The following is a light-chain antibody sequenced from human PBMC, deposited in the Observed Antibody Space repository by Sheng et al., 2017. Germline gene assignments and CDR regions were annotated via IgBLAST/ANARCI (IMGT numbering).Light chain of an antibody. Sequence: SSELTQDPAVSVALGQTVRITCQGDSLRDSYAAWYQKKPGQAPVLVIYGKNNRPSGIPDRFSGSRSENTASLTITGAQAEDEADYYCDSRDSDDSYVRVFGTGTKVAVL. CDR1: SLRDSY. CDR2: GKN. CDR3: DSRDSDDSYVRV. J-gene: IGLJ1*01. V-gene: IGLV3-19*01.